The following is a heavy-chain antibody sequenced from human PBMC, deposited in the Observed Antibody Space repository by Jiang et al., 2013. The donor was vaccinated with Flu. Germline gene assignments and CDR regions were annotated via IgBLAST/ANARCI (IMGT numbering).Heavy chain of an antibody. Sequence: PSGTLSLTCGVSGESISSINWWGWVRQPPGKGLEWIGEVHHSGSSDYNASLRNRVIISVDKTTDQFSLKMNSVTAADTAKYYCARIGGYCSASGCYSLGLLDSWGRGTLVAVSS. V-gene: IGHV4-4*02. J-gene: IGHJ4*02. D-gene: IGHD2-15*01. CDR1: GESISSINW. CDR3: ARIGGYCSASGCYSLGLLDS. CDR2: VHHSGSS.